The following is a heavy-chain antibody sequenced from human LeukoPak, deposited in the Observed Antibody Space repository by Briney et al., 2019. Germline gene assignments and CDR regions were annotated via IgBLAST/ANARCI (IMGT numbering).Heavy chain of an antibody. CDR2: IYYSWST. CDR1: GGSISSSSYY. Sequence: PSETLSLTCTVSGGSISSSSYYWGWIRQPPAKGLEWIGSIYYSWSTYYNPSLRSRITISVDMSKNQFSLKLSSVTAADTALYYCARHSGLRSPFDPWGQGTLVTVTS. V-gene: IGHV4-39*01. CDR3: ARHSGLRSPFDP. J-gene: IGHJ5*02. D-gene: IGHD3-3*01.